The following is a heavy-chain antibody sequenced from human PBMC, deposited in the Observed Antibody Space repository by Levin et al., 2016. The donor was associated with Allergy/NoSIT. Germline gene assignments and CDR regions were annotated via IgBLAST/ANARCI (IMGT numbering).Heavy chain of an antibody. Sequence: LRLSCTVSGGSISSGGYYWSWIRQHPGKGLEWIGYIYYSGSTYYNPSLKSRVTISVDTSKNQFSLKLSSVTAADTAVYYCARGEGRDYYYGMDVWGQGTTVTVSS. CDR3: ARGEGRDYYYGMDV. CDR1: GGSISSGGYY. V-gene: IGHV4-31*03. D-gene: IGHD3-10*01. J-gene: IGHJ6*02. CDR2: IYYSGST.